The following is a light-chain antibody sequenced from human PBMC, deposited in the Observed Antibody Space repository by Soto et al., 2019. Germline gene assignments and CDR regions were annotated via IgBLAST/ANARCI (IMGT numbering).Light chain of an antibody. J-gene: IGKJ1*01. V-gene: IGKV3-15*01. Sequence: EIMLTQSPATVSLSPGERATLSCRASQSVSSKLAWYQQKPGQAPRLLIYGASTRATGIPARFSGSGSGTEFTLTINSLQSEDFAVYYCQQYNNWPRTFGQGTKVDIK. CDR1: QSVSSK. CDR3: QQYNNWPRT. CDR2: GAS.